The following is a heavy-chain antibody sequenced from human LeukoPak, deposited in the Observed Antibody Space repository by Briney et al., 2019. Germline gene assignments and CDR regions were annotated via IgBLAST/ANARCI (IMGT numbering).Heavy chain of an antibody. CDR3: AADYGDYYFDY. Sequence: GRSLRLSCVASGFTFSSYGMHWVRQAPGKGLEWVAVIWYDGSNKYYADSVKGRFTISRDNSKNTLYLQMNSLRAEDTAVYYCAADYGDYYFDYWGQGTLVTVSS. D-gene: IGHD4-17*01. CDR2: IWYDGSNK. V-gene: IGHV3-33*01. CDR1: GFTFSSYG. J-gene: IGHJ4*02.